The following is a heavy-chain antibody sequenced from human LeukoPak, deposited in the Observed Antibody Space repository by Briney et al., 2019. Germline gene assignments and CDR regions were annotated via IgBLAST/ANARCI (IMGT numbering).Heavy chain of an antibody. J-gene: IGHJ4*02. Sequence: GGSLRHSCAASGFTFYRHWMSWVRQAPGKGLEWVANIKQDGNEKYYVDSVKGRFTISRDNAKNSLYLQMNSLRAEDTAVYYCARDRAIVASDYWGQGTLVTVSS. D-gene: IGHD5-12*01. CDR3: ARDRAIVASDY. CDR1: GFTFYRHW. CDR2: IKQDGNEK. V-gene: IGHV3-7*01.